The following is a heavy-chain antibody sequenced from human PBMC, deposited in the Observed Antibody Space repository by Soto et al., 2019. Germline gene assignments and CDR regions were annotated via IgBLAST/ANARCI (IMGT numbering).Heavy chain of an antibody. CDR3: AKGADSGSYYKAFDY. CDR2: ISDNGGST. V-gene: IGHV3-23*01. CDR1: GFTFSTYG. Sequence: GGSLRLSCAASGFTFSTYGMSWVRQAPGKGPEWVSVISDNGGSTNYADSVKGRFTISRDNSKNTLYLQMNSLRADDTAVYHCAKGADSGSYYKAFDYWGQGTLVTVSS. J-gene: IGHJ4*02. D-gene: IGHD3-10*01.